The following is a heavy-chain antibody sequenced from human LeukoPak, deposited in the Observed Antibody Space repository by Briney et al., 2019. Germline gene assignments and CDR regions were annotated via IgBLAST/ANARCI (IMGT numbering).Heavy chain of an antibody. CDR3: AREAETTIYVEGGFDP. Sequence: PGGSLRLSCAASGFTFSSYAMHWVRQAPGKGLEYVSAISSNGGSTHYANSVKGRFTISRDNSKNTLYLQMGSLRAEDMAVYYCAREAETTIYVEGGFDPWGQGTLVTVSS. D-gene: IGHD1-1*01. CDR2: ISSNGGST. V-gene: IGHV3-64*01. J-gene: IGHJ5*02. CDR1: GFTFSSYA.